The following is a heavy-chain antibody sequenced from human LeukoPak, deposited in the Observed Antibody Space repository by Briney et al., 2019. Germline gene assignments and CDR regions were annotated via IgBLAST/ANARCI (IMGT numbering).Heavy chain of an antibody. J-gene: IGHJ4*02. D-gene: IGHD2-15*01. CDR3: ARDARYCSGGSCCDY. V-gene: IGHV3-21*01. Sequence: PGGPLRLSCAASGFTFSSYSMNWVRQAPGKGLEWVSSISSSSSYIYYADSVKGRFTISRDNAKNSLYLQMNSLRAEDTAVYYCARDARYCSGGSCCDYWGQGTLVTVSS. CDR2: ISSSSSYI. CDR1: GFTFSSYS.